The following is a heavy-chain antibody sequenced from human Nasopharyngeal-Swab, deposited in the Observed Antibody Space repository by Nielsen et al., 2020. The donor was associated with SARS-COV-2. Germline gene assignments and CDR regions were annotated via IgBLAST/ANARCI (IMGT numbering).Heavy chain of an antibody. CDR3: ARGFDY. CDR2: SHYSGST. V-gene: IGHV4-59*08. Sequence: SETLSLTCTVSGASISSYYWSWIRQTPGKGLEWVAYSHYSGSTNYNPSLKSRVTMSVDTSKRQFSLMLTSVTAADTTVYYCARGFDYWGQGTLVTVSS. J-gene: IGHJ4*02. CDR1: GASISSYY.